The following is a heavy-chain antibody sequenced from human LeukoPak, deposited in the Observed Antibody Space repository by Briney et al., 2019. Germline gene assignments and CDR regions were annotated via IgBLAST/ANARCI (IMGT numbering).Heavy chain of an antibody. CDR2: IYYSGST. J-gene: IGHJ4*02. CDR3: ARRALLEGSWSTYYFDY. Sequence: TSETLSLTCTVSGGSISSSSYYWGWIRQPPGKGLEWIGSIYYSGSTYYNPSLKSRVTISVDTSKNQFSLKLSSVTAADTAVYYCARRALLEGSWSTYYFDYWGQGTLVTVSS. D-gene: IGHD6-13*01. CDR1: GGSISSSSYY. V-gene: IGHV4-39*01.